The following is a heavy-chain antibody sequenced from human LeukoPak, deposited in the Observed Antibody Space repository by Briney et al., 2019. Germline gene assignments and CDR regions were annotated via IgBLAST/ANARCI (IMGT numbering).Heavy chain of an antibody. D-gene: IGHD1-14*01. V-gene: IGHV3-23*01. Sequence: GGSLRLSCAASGFILSNYAMSWVRQAPGKGLEWVSSISAGGGGSYYADSVKGRFTISRDNSKNTLYLQMNSLRAEDTAVYYCAKESVRKFDFDYWGQGTLVTVSS. CDR1: GFILSNYA. J-gene: IGHJ4*02. CDR3: AKESVRKFDFDY. CDR2: ISAGGGGS.